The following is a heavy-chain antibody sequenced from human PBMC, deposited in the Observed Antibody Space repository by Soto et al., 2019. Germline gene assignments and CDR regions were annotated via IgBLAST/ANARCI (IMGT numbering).Heavy chain of an antibody. CDR1: GGSISSGGYS. CDR2: IYHSGST. Sequence: SETLSLTCAVSGGSISSGGYSWSWIRQPPGKGLEWIGYIYHSGSTYYNPSLKSRVTISVDRSKNQFSLKLSSVTAADTAVYYCASARYGDYGYGMDVWGQGTTVTVSS. V-gene: IGHV4-30-2*01. D-gene: IGHD4-17*01. J-gene: IGHJ6*02. CDR3: ASARYGDYGYGMDV.